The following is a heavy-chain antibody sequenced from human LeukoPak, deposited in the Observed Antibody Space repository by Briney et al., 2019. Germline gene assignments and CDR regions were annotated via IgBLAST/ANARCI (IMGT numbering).Heavy chain of an antibody. CDR2: ISAYNGNT. Sequence: ATVTVSCKASGYTFTSYGISWVRQAPGQGLEWMGWISAYNGNTNYAQKLQGRVTMTTDTSTSTAYMELRSLRSDDTAVYYCARDRPEGYCSGGSCYPLSKDWYFDLWGRGTLVTVSS. CDR1: GYTFTSYG. CDR3: ARDRPEGYCSGGSCYPLSKDWYFDL. V-gene: IGHV1-18*01. D-gene: IGHD2-15*01. J-gene: IGHJ2*01.